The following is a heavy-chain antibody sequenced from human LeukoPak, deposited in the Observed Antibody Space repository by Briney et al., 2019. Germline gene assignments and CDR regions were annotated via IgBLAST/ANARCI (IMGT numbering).Heavy chain of an antibody. J-gene: IGHJ4*02. D-gene: IGHD1-1*01. CDR1: GFTFSSYS. V-gene: IGHV3-30*02. CDR2: IRYDGSNK. CDR3: AKDREDPTGTTPSIGY. Sequence: GGSLRLSCAASGFTFSSYSMNWVRQAPGKGLEWVAFIRYDGSNKYYADSVKGRFTISRDNSKNTLYLQMNSLRAEDTAVYYCAKDREDPTGTTPSIGYWGQGTLVTVSS.